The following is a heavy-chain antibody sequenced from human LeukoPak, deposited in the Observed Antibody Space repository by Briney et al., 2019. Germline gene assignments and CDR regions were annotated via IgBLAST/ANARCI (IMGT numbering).Heavy chain of an antibody. CDR1: GGSVSSGSYY. J-gene: IGHJ6*04. CDR2: IYYSGST. CDR3: ARSPSYYYGMDV. Sequence: SETLSLTCTVSGGSVSSGSYYWSWIRQPPGKGLEWIGYIYYSGSTNYNPSLKSRVTISVGTSKNQFSLKLSSVTAADTAVYYCARSPSYYYGMDVWGKGTTVTVSS. V-gene: IGHV4-61*01.